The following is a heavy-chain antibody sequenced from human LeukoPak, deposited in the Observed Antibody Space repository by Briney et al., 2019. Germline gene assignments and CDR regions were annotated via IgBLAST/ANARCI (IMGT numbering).Heavy chain of an antibody. D-gene: IGHD2-8*01. CDR3: AKDTSIGRYCTNGVCSPFDY. CDR2: ISDIGGST. J-gene: IGHJ4*02. Sequence: GRSLRLSCAASGFTFSSYAMSWVRQAPGKGLEWVSAISDIGGSTYDADSVKGRFTISRDNSKNTLYLQMNSLRAEDTAVYYCAKDTSIGRYCTNGVCSPFDYWGQGTLVTVSS. V-gene: IGHV3-23*01. CDR1: GFTFSSYA.